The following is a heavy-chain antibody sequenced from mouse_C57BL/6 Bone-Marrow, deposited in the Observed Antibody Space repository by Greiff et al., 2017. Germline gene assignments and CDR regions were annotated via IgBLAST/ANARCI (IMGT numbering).Heavy chain of an antibody. Sequence: DVQLVESGGGLVQPGGSLKLSCAASGFTFSDYYMYWVRQTPEKRLEWVAYISNGGGSTYYPDTVKGRFTISRDNAKKTLYRQRSRLKSEDTAMYYCASHYYSNYDGYFDVWGTGTTVTVSS. J-gene: IGHJ1*03. CDR1: GFTFSDYY. CDR2: ISNGGGST. CDR3: ASHYYSNYDGYFDV. D-gene: IGHD2-5*01. V-gene: IGHV5-12*01.